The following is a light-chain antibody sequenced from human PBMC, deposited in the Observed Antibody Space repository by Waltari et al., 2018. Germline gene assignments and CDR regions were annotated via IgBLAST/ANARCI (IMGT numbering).Light chain of an antibody. CDR2: GAS. J-gene: IGKJ2*01. CDR3: QQYDSSPYT. CDR1: QTDSSNY. Sequence: IVLTQSPGTLSLSPGDRATLSCRASQTDSSNYLAWYQQKPGQAPRLLIYGASSRAAGIPDRFSGSGSGTDFTLTISRLEPEDFAVYYCQQYDSSPYTFGQGTKLEIK. V-gene: IGKV3-20*01.